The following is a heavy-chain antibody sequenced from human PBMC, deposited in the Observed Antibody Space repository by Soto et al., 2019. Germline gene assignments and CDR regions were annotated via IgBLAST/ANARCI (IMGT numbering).Heavy chain of an antibody. V-gene: IGHV3-23*01. D-gene: IGHD7-27*01. Sequence: EVQLLESGGGSVQPGGSLRLSCAASGFTFVTYDMTWVRQAPGKGLEWVSVSRGSDGSTYYADSGKGRFTIPRDNSKNTLYLQMNSLRVDDTAIYYCVKGNWGDYWGQGTLVTVSS. CDR1: GFTFVTYD. CDR2: SRGSDGST. CDR3: VKGNWGDY. J-gene: IGHJ4*02.